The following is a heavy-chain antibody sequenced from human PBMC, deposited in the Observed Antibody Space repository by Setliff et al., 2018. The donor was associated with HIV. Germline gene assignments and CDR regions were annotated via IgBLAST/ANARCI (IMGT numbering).Heavy chain of an antibody. CDR1: GYSFTTYD. J-gene: IGHJ5*01. CDR2: MNPHSGKT. Sequence: ASVKVSCKASGYSFTTYDINWVRQATGQGLEWMRWMNPHSGKTGYAQEFQGRVTMTWDTSTSTAYMELSSLRSDDTAVYYCARTDRDPWGQGTLVTVSS. V-gene: IGHV1-8*01. CDR3: ARTDRDP.